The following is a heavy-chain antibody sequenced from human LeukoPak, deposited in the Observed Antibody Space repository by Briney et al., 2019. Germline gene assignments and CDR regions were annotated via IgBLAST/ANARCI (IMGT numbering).Heavy chain of an antibody. CDR3: ARETRYGMATLFDY. Sequence: SETLSLTCTVSGGSISSGSYYWNWIRQPAGKGLEWIGYIYYSGSTNYNPSLKSRVTISVDTSKNQFSLKLSSVTAADTAVYYCARETRYGMATLFDYWGQGTLVTVSS. CDR1: GGSISSGSYY. V-gene: IGHV4-61*10. D-gene: IGHD5-24*01. J-gene: IGHJ4*02. CDR2: IYYSGST.